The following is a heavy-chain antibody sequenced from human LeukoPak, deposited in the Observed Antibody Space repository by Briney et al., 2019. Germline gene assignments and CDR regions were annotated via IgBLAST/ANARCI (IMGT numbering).Heavy chain of an antibody. D-gene: IGHD1-26*01. CDR2: IDPRNGGT. V-gene: IGHV1-2*02. J-gene: IGHJ4*02. CDR3: AKIGVSGSYWDFDS. CDR1: GYTFTGYF. Sequence: ASVKVSCKPSGYTFTGYFTHWVRQAPGQGLEWMGWIDPRNGGTKYAQKFEGRVTMTRDTSISTAYMELSGLRSDDTAMYYCAKIGVSGSYWDFDSWGQGTLVTVSS.